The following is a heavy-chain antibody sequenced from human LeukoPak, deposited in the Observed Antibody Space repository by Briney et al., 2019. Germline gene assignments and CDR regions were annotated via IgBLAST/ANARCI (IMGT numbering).Heavy chain of an antibody. J-gene: IGHJ4*02. CDR3: ARALSGCILCFDL. CDR1: GYTFTGYD. V-gene: IGHV1-8*01. D-gene: IGHD6-19*01. CDR2: MNPDSGNT. Sequence: ASVKVSCKASGYTFTGYDINWIRQAPGRGLEWMGWMNPDSGNTGYAQEFQGRVTVTRDTSITTAYMELSSLRFEDTAVYYCARALSGCILCFDLWGLGTLVTVSS.